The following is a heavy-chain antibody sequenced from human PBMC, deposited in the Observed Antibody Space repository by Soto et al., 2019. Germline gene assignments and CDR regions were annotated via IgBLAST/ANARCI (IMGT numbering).Heavy chain of an antibody. V-gene: IGHV4-59*01. Sequence: QVQLQESGPRLVKPSETLSLTCTVSGGSMIAYYWNWMRQPPGKGLQWIGYTYYSGSTTYNPSLTSRVTISVASSKNEFSLKLDSVTPADTAVYYCARVRGTAGKRYFDYWGPGTLVTVSS. CDR3: ARVRGTAGKRYFDY. J-gene: IGHJ4*02. D-gene: IGHD6-13*01. CDR2: TYYSGST. CDR1: GGSMIAYY.